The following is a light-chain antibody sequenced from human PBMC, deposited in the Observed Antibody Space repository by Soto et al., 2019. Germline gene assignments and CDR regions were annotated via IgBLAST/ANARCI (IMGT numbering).Light chain of an antibody. CDR1: NIGSKS. J-gene: IGLJ1*01. CDR2: DDS. V-gene: IGLV3-21*02. CDR3: QVWDSSSDHPGV. Sequence: SYALTQPPSVSVAPGQTARSTCGGKNIGSKSVDWYQQKPGQAPVLVVYDDSDRPSGIPERFSGSSSGNTATLTISRVEAGDEADYYCQVWDSSSDHPGVFGTGTKVTVL.